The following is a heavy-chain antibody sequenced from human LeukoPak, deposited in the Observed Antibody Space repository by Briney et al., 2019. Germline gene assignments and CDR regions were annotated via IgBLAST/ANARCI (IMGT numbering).Heavy chain of an antibody. CDR1: GFTFSSYG. V-gene: IGHV3-33*01. Sequence: GGSLRLSCAASGFTFSSYGMHWVRQAPGKGLEWVAVIWYDGSNKYYADSVKGRFTISRDNSKNTLYLQMNSLRAEDTAVYYCARDHSSGWYPGNYWGQGTLVTVSS. D-gene: IGHD6-19*01. CDR2: IWYDGSNK. CDR3: ARDHSSGWYPGNY. J-gene: IGHJ4*02.